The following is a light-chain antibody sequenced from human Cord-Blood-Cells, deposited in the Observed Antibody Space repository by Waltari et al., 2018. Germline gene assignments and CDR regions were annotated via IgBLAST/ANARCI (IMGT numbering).Light chain of an antibody. V-gene: IGLV2-8*01. CDR2: EVS. Sequence: QSALTQPPSASGSPGQSVTISCTGTSSDVGGYNYVSWYQPHPGKAPKLMISEVSKRPAGVRDRFAGSKSGNTASLTVSGLQAEDEADYYCSSYAGSNNWVFGGGTKLTVL. J-gene: IGLJ3*02. CDR3: SSYAGSNNWV. CDR1: SSDVGGYNY.